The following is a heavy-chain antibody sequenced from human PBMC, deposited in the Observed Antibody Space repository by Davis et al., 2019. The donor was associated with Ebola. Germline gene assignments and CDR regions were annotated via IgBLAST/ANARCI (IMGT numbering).Heavy chain of an antibody. J-gene: IGHJ4*02. CDR1: GGTFSSYA. CDR2: ISAYNGNT. Sequence: ASVKVSCKASGGTFSSYAISWVRQAPGQGLEWMGWISAYNGNTNYAQKLQGRVTMTTDTSTSTAYMELRSLRSDDTAVYYCARGDVGSYEYDFDYWGQGTLVTVSS. D-gene: IGHD5-12*01. CDR3: ARGDVGSYEYDFDY. V-gene: IGHV1-18*01.